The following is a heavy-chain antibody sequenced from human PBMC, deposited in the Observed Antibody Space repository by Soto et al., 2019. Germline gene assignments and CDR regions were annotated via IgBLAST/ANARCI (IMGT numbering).Heavy chain of an antibody. CDR2: IDPSDSQT. Sequence: GESLKISCKGSGYSFTSYWISWVRQMPRKGLEWMGRIDPSDSQTYYSPSFRGHVTISVTKSITTVFLQWSSLRASDTAMYYCARQIYDSDTGPNFQYYFDSWGQGTPVTVSS. CDR1: GYSFTSYW. V-gene: IGHV5-10-1*01. CDR3: ARQIYDSDTGPNFQYYFDS. J-gene: IGHJ4*02. D-gene: IGHD3-22*01.